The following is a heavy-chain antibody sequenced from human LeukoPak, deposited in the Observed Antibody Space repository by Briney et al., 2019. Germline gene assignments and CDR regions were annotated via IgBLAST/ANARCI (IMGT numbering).Heavy chain of an antibody. CDR1: GYTFTSYG. D-gene: IGHD2-2*01. CDR3: ARAKNIVVVPAANGVDY. V-gene: IGHV1-2*02. Sequence: ASVKVSCKASGYTFTSYGISWVRQAPGQGLEWMGWINPNSGGTNYAQKFQGRVTMTRDTSISTAYMELSRLRSDDTAVYYCARAKNIVVVPAANGVDYWGQGTLVTVSS. CDR2: INPNSGGT. J-gene: IGHJ4*02.